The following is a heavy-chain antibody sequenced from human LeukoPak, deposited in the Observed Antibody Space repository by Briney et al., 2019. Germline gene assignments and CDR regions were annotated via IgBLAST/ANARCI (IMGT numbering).Heavy chain of an antibody. V-gene: IGHV1-8*01. J-gene: IGHJ4*02. D-gene: IGHD3-22*01. Sequence: ASVKVSCKASGYTFTSYDIHWVRQATGQGLEWVGWMSTNNDITGYAQKFQGRVTMTRSTSMSTAYMELSSLRSEDTAVYYCARPRSAYYDSSGFYIWGQGSLVTVSS. CDR1: GYTFTSYD. CDR2: MSTNNDIT. CDR3: ARPRSAYYDSSGFYI.